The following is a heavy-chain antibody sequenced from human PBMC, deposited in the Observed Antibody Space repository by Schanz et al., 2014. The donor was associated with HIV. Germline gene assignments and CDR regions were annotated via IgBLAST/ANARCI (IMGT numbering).Heavy chain of an antibody. D-gene: IGHD2-8*01. J-gene: IGHJ4*02. CDR1: GFTFSGSA. CDR2: VWYDGSKR. V-gene: IGHV3-33*08. CDR3: ARPTRGIGYCTNGVCYGEDH. Sequence: VQLLESGGGLVQPGGSLKLSCAASGFTFSGSAMHWVRQAPGKGLDWVAVVWYDGSKRYYADSVKGRFTISRDNSQNTLYLQMNSLRTEDTAMYHCARPTRGIGYCTNGVCYGEDHWGQGTLVTVSS.